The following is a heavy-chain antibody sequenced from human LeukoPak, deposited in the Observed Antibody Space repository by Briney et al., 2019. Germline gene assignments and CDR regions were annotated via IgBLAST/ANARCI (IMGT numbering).Heavy chain of an antibody. J-gene: IGHJ6*02. Sequence: GGSLRLSCAASGFTFSNYDMHWVRQATGKGLEWVSAIDTAGDTYYPGSVKGRFTISRENAKNSLYLQMNSLRAGDTAVYYCAREGAYCSGPSCYGGSYGMDVWGQGTTVTVSS. CDR2: IDTAGDT. CDR3: AREGAYCSGPSCYGGSYGMDV. D-gene: IGHD2-2*01. CDR1: GFTFSNYD. V-gene: IGHV3-13*01.